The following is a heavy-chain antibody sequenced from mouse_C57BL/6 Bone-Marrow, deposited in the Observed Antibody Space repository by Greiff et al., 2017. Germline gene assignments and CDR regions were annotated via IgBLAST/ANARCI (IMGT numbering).Heavy chain of an antibody. Sequence: QVQLQQSGAELARPGASVKLSCKASGYTFTSYGISWVKQRTGQGLEWIGEIYPRSGNTYYNEKFKGKATLTADKSSSTAYMELRSLTSEDSAVYFCAREAYYYGSSSFAYWGQGTLVTGSA. D-gene: IGHD1-1*01. J-gene: IGHJ3*01. CDR3: AREAYYYGSSSFAY. CDR2: IYPRSGNT. CDR1: GYTFTSYG. V-gene: IGHV1-81*01.